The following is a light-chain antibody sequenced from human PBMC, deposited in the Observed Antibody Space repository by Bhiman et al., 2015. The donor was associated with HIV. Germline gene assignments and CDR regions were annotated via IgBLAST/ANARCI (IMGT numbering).Light chain of an antibody. J-gene: IGLJ1*01. CDR3: CSYRGIYTSYV. CDR1: SGAIGSNY. V-gene: IGLV2-11*01. Sequence: LTHALSLSESPGKTVTIYCARDSGAIGSNYVQWYQQHPGKAPKLMIYDVSKRPSGVPDRFSGSKSGNTASLTISGLQADDEADYFCCSYRGIYTSYVFGTGTKVTVL. CDR2: DVS.